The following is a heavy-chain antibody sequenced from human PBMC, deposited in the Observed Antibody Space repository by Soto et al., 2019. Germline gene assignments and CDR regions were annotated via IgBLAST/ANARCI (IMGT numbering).Heavy chain of an antibody. CDR3: ASPNLMVRGVIIL. CDR2: IYYSGST. Sequence: QLQLQESGPGLVKPSETLSLTCTVSGGSISSSSYYWGWIRQPPGKGLEWIGSIYYSGSTYYNPSLKSRVTIAVDTSKNQFSLKLSSVTAADTAVYYCASPNLMVRGVIILWGQGTLVTVSS. J-gene: IGHJ4*02. V-gene: IGHV4-39*01. CDR1: GGSISSSSYY. D-gene: IGHD3-10*01.